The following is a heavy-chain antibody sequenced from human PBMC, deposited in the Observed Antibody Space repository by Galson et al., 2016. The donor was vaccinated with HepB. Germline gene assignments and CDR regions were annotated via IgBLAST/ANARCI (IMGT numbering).Heavy chain of an antibody. CDR2: LSYNGLNQ. CDR1: GFVFSNYG. V-gene: IGHV3-30*18. Sequence: SLRLSCAASGFVFSNYGMHWVRQAPGKGLEWVAGLSYNGLNQHYPDSLMGRFTVSRDNSKSIMYLQMDSLRPDDMAVYYCTKQVAEGGLGDTRGQGTVVTVSS. J-gene: IGHJ5*02. CDR3: TKQVAEGGLGDT. D-gene: IGHD2-15*01.